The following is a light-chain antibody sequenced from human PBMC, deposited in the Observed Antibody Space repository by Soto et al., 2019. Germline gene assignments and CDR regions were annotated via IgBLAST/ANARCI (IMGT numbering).Light chain of an antibody. CDR2: AAS. V-gene: IGKV1-39*01. CDR3: QQSYSTTWT. J-gene: IGKJ1*01. Sequence: DIQMTQSPSSLSAYIGDRVTITCRASQGISTYLNWYQQKPGKAPKLLIYAASSLQSGVPSRSSGSGSETDFTLTISSLQPEDFATYSCQQSYSTTWTFGQGTKVDI. CDR1: QGISTY.